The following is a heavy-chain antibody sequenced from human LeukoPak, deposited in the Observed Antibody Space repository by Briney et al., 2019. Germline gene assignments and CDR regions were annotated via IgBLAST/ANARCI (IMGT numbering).Heavy chain of an antibody. CDR1: GFTFDDYG. Sequence: PGGSLRLSCAASGFTFDDYGMSWVRHAPGKGLEWVSGISWNGGSTVYADSLKGRFTISRDNAKNTLYLQMSSLRAEDTAVYYCAKVGRTKGLLPPSSPFWGQGTLVSVSS. CDR2: ISWNGGST. V-gene: IGHV3-20*04. CDR3: AKVGRTKGLLPPSSPF. D-gene: IGHD1-1*01. J-gene: IGHJ4*02.